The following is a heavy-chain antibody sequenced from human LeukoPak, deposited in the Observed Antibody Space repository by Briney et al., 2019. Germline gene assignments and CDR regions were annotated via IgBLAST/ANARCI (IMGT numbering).Heavy chain of an antibody. J-gene: IGHJ5*02. CDR3: ATHTGGYNYWWFDI. V-gene: IGHV1-69*13. Sequence: ASVTVSFKASGRTFINYPIIWVRQAPGRGLEWLGGIIPIYGTANYAPMFQGRITLTAHESTATAYMELRSLTSDDTATYFCATHTGGYNYWWFDIWGQGTLVSVSS. CDR2: IIPIYGTA. D-gene: IGHD5-24*01. CDR1: GRTFINYP.